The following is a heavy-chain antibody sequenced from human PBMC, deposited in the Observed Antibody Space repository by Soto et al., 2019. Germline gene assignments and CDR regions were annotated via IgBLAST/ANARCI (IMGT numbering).Heavy chain of an antibody. CDR1: GDTFSFYT. D-gene: IGHD3-10*01. Sequence: QVQLVQSGTEVKKPGSSVKVSCKASGDTFSFYTINWVRQAPGLGLEWVGRINPIVSMSNYAQKFQGRVTMTADKSTSKAYMELRSLRSDDPALYFCAASYGSGYRAFDYWGQGALVTVSS. J-gene: IGHJ4*02. CDR3: AASYGSGYRAFDY. V-gene: IGHV1-69*02. CDR2: INPIVSMS.